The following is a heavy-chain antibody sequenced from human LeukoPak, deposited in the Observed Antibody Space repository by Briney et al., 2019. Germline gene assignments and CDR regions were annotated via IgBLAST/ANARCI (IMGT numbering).Heavy chain of an antibody. D-gene: IGHD1-26*01. CDR2: INSDESST. J-gene: IGHJ3*01. Sequence: GGSLRLSCAASGFSFSSYWMHWVRQSPGKGLVWVSRINSDESSTYYADSAKGRFTISRDNAKNTLYLQMDSLRAEDTAVYYCARAPEGDLGHVFVLWARETMVTVSS. V-gene: IGHV3-74*01. CDR1: GFSFSSYW. CDR3: ARAPEGDLGHVFVL.